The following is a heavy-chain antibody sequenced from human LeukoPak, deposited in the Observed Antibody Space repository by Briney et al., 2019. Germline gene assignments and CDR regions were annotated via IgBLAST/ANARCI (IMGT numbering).Heavy chain of an antibody. CDR2: ISYDGSNK. CDR1: GFTFSSSA. Sequence: PGGSLRLSCAASGFTFSSSAMHWVRQAPGTGLEWVVAISYDGSNKYYADPVKGRFTISRENSKNTLYLHMNSLSVDDTTVHYCARGRKPSGYYYYMDSWGKGTTVTV. J-gene: IGHJ6*03. V-gene: IGHV3-30*04. CDR3: ARGRKPSGYYYYMDS.